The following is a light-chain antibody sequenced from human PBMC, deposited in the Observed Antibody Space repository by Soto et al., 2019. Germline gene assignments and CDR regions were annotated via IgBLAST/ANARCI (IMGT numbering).Light chain of an antibody. CDR1: QSIGKH. CDR3: QQCYSSAIT. CDR2: SVS. J-gene: IGKJ5*01. Sequence: DIQMTQSPSSLSASVGDTVTITCRASQSIGKHLNWYQQKPGKAPKFLIYSVSSLQSGVPSRFSGSGSWTDFTLTINSLQPADFATYYCQQCYSSAITFGQGTRLEI. V-gene: IGKV1-39*01.